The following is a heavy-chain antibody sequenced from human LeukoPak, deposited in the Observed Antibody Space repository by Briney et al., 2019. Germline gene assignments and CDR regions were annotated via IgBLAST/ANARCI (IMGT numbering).Heavy chain of an antibody. CDR1: GFTVSSNY. J-gene: IGHJ5*02. CDR2: IYSGGST. CDR3: ARQLGYCSGGSCQHWFDP. Sequence: GGSLGLSCAASGFTVSSNYMSWVRQAPGKGLEWVSVIYSGGSTYYADSVKGRFTISRHNSKNTLHLQMNSLRAEDTAVYYCARQLGYCSGGSCQHWFDPWAREPWSPSPQ. V-gene: IGHV3-53*04. D-gene: IGHD2-15*01.